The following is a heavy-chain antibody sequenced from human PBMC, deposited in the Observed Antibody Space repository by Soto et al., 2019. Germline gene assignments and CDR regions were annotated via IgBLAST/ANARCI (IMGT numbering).Heavy chain of an antibody. CDR3: AREVDCSGGSCYLYYYYGMDV. CDR2: MNPNSGNT. Sequence: ASVKVSCKASGYTFTSYDINWVRQATGQGLEWMGWMNPNSGNTGYAQKFQGRVTMTRNTSISTAYMELSSLRSEDTAVYYCAREVDCSGGSCYLYYYYGMDVWGQGTTVTVSS. D-gene: IGHD2-15*01. CDR1: GYTFTSYD. V-gene: IGHV1-8*01. J-gene: IGHJ6*02.